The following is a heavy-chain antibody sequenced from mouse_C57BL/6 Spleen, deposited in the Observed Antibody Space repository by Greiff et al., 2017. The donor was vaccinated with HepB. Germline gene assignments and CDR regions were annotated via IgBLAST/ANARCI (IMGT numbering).Heavy chain of an antibody. CDR2: IRNKANNHAT. J-gene: IGHJ4*01. D-gene: IGHD2-3*01. CDR1: GFTFSDAW. Sequence: EVKLMESGGGLVQPGGSMKLSCAASGFTFSDAWMDWVRQSPEKGLEWVAEIRNKANNHATYYAESVKGRFTISRDDSKSSVYLQMNSLRAEDTGIYYCTGDGYDYYAMDYWGQGTSVTVSS. V-gene: IGHV6-6*01. CDR3: TGDGYDYYAMDY.